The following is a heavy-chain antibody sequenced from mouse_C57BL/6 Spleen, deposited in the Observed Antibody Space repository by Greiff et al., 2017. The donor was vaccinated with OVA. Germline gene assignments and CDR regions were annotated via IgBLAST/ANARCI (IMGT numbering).Heavy chain of an antibody. D-gene: IGHD4-1*01. Sequence: QVQLQQPGAELVKPGASVKVSCKASVYTFTSYWMHWVKQRPGQGLEWIGRIHPSDSDTNYNQKFKGKATRNEDKASSTAYRQLSSLRYEDSAVYYCAIETNWAWFAYGGKGTLVTVSA. CDR3: AIETNWAWFAY. CDR1: VYTFTSYW. V-gene: IGHV1-74*01. J-gene: IGHJ3*01. CDR2: IHPSDSDT.